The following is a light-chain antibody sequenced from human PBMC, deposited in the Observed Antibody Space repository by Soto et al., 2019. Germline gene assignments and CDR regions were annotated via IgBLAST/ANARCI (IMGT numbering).Light chain of an antibody. CDR3: QQYGTSPVT. CDR2: AAA. Sequence: EILLTQSPGTLSLSPSETATLSCRASQGVRYNYLAWYQQRPGQPPRLLIYAAASRASGIPDRFSGSVSGTYFTVTIRSLEPEDFAVYFCQQYGTSPVTFGGGNKVEI. CDR1: QGVRYNY. V-gene: IGKV3-20*01. J-gene: IGKJ4*01.